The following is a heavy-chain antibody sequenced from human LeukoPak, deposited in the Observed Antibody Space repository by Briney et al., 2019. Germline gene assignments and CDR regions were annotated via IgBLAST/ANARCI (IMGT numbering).Heavy chain of an antibody. D-gene: IGHD6-19*01. J-gene: IGHJ4*02. CDR3: ARDLLSSSGWEKYFDY. V-gene: IGHV4-34*01. CDR2: INHSGST. CDR1: GGSFSGYY. Sequence: SETLSLTCAVYGGSFSGYYWSWIRQPPGKGLEWIGEINHSGSTNYNPSLKSRVTISVDTSKNQFSLKLSSVTAADTAVYYCARDLLSSSGWEKYFDYWGQGTLVTVSS.